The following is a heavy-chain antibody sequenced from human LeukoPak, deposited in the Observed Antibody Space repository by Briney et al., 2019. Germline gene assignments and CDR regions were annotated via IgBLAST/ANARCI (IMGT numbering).Heavy chain of an antibody. Sequence: GSSVKVSCKASAGTFSSYAISWVRQAPGQGLEWMGRIIPILGIEDYAQKFQGRVTITADKSTSTAYMELSSLRSEDTAVYYCARARRPLSDYSRRASYYGMDVWGQGTTVTVSS. V-gene: IGHV1-69*04. CDR3: ARARRPLSDYSRRASYYGMDV. D-gene: IGHD4-11*01. CDR2: IIPILGIE. J-gene: IGHJ6*02. CDR1: AGTFSSYA.